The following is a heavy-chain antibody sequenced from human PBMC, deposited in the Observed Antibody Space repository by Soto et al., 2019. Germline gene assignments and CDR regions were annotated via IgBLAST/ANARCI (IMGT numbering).Heavy chain of an antibody. CDR1: GFTFSSYA. D-gene: IGHD6-19*01. J-gene: IGHJ6*02. CDR2: ISGGGGNT. Sequence: GSLRLSCAASGFTFSSYAMNWVRQPPGKGLEWVSAISGGGGNTFYADSVKGRFTISRDNSKNTLYLQMNSLRAEDTAIFYCAKGILVAGTTYYYGMDVWGQGTTVTVSS. CDR3: AKGILVAGTTYYYGMDV. V-gene: IGHV3-23*01.